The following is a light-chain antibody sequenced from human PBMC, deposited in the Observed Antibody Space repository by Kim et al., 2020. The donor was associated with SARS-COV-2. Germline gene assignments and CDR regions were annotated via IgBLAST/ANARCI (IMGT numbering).Light chain of an antibody. CDR1: QDITTA. J-gene: IGKJ4*02. CDR2: DAS. Sequence: GDRVTITCRASQDITTALAWYQQKPGNAPTLLISDASSLESGVPSRFSGRGSGTHFTLTISGLQPEDFATYYCKQFDNYPLTFGGGTKLDIK. CDR3: KQFDNYPLT. V-gene: IGKV1D-13*01.